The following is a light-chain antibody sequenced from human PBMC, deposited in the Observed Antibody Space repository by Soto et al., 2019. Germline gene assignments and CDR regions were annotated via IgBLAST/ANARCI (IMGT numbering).Light chain of an antibody. CDR2: AAS. Sequence: DIQMTQSPSSLSASVGDRVTITCRVSQSISSYLNWYQQKPGKAPKLLIYAASSLQSGVPSRFSGSGSGTDFTLTISSLQPEDVAAYYCQKYNSAPLTFGGGTKVDIK. J-gene: IGKJ4*01. V-gene: IGKV1-39*01. CDR1: QSISSY. CDR3: QKYNSAPLT.